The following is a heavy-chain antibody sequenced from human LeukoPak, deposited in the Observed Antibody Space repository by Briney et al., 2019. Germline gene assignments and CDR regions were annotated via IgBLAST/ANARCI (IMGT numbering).Heavy chain of an antibody. Sequence: SVKVSCKASGYTFTSYGISWVRQAPGQRLEWMGWINAGNGNTKYSQKFQGRVTITRDTSASTAYMELSSLRSEDTAVYSCARGVATNRYYFDYWGQGTLVTASS. CDR1: GYTFTSYG. V-gene: IGHV1-3*01. D-gene: IGHD5-12*01. CDR2: INAGNGNT. CDR3: ARGVATNRYYFDY. J-gene: IGHJ4*02.